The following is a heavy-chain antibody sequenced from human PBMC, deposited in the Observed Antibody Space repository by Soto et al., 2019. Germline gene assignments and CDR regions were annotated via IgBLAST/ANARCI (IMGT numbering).Heavy chain of an antibody. CDR1: GFTFSSYS. J-gene: IGHJ3*02. V-gene: IGHV3-21*01. D-gene: IGHD2-15*01. Sequence: PGGSLRLSCAASGFTFSSYSMNWVRQAPGKGLEWVSSISSSSSYIYYADSVKGRFTISRDNAKNSLYLQMNSLRAEDTAVYYCARDDPLLYAFDIWGQGTMVTVSS. CDR3: ARDDPLLYAFDI. CDR2: ISSSSSYI.